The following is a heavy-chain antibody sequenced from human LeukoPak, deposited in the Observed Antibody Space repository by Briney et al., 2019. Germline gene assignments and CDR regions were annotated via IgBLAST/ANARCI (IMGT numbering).Heavy chain of an antibody. CDR1: EFVFSSHA. CDR2: ITSSSSHI. J-gene: IGHJ4*02. CDR3: ARVFWETVNTGYYSDF. D-gene: IGHD3-22*01. V-gene: IGHV3-21*01. Sequence: GGSLRLSCLASEFVFSSHAMIWVRQAPGKGLEWISSITSSSSHIFYADSVRGRFTISRDNANNALHLQMNSLRAEDTAVYYCARVFWETVNTGYYSDFWGQGTLVTVSS.